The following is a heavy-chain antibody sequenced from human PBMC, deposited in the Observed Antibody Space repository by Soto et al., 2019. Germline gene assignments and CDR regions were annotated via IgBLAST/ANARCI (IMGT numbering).Heavy chain of an antibody. CDR2: IYYSGNT. CDR3: AREGGRYCTGGSCQVDY. Sequence: SETLSLSCTVSGGSICSSSYYGGWSRQPPGKGLEWIGSIYYSGNTYYTPSLKSRVTISVDTSKNQFSLKLSSVTAADTAVYYCAREGGRYCTGGSCQVDYWGQGTLVTVSS. J-gene: IGHJ4*02. CDR1: GGSICSSSYY. V-gene: IGHV4-39*02. D-gene: IGHD2-15*01.